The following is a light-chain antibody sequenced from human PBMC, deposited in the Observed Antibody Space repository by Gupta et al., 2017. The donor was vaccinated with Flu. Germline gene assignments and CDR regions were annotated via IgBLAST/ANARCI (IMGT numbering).Light chain of an antibody. J-gene: IGKJ1*01. Sequence: ISCRSSQSLVYSDGNTYLHWFQQRPGHSPRRLIYQVSHRESGVPDRFSGSGSGTDFTLKISRVEAEDVGVYYCMQGSRWPWAFGQGTKVEIK. CDR2: QVS. CDR3: MQGSRWPWA. V-gene: IGKV2-30*01. CDR1: QSLVYSDGNTY.